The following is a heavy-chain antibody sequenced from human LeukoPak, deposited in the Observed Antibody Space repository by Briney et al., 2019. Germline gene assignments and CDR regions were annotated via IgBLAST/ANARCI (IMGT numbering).Heavy chain of an antibody. V-gene: IGHV4-59*01. CDR2: IYYSGST. CDR1: GGSISSYY. CDR3: ARVLNAVEMVDY. J-gene: IGHJ4*02. D-gene: IGHD5-24*01. Sequence: SSETLSLTCTVSGGSISSYYWSWIRQPPGKGLEWIGYIYYSGSTNYNPSLKSRVTISVDTSKNQFSLKLSSVTAADTAVYYCARVLNAVEMVDYWGQGTLVSVSS.